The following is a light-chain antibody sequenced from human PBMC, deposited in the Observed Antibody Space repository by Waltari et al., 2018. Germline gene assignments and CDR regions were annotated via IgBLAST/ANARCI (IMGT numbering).Light chain of an antibody. CDR2: KAS. V-gene: IGKV1-5*03. J-gene: IGKJ1*01. CDR3: QQYNSYSQ. Sequence: DIQMTQSPSTLSASVGDRVTITCRASQTISNWLAWCQQTPGKAPKLLIYKASGLESGVPSRFSGSGSGTDFTLTISSLQPEDVGTYYCQQYNSYSQFGQGTKVEIK. CDR1: QTISNW.